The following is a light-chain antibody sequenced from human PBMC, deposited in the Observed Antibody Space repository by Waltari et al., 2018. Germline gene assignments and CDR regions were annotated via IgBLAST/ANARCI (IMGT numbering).Light chain of an antibody. CDR1: RLRSYY. V-gene: IGLV3-19*01. J-gene: IGLJ2*01. CDR3: HSRDASGVAGS. CDR2: DKN. Sequence: SSELTQDPAVSVAMGPTARITCQGDRLRSYYASLYQKRPGQAPILVMYDKNNRPSGVPDRFSGSSSHNTASLTITGAQAEDEASYYCHSRDASGVAGSFGGGTKLTVL.